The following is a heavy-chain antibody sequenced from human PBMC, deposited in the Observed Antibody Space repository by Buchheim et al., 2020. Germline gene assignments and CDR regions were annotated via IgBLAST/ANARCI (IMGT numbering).Heavy chain of an antibody. J-gene: IGHJ4*02. Sequence: EVQLVESGGGLVQPGGSLRLSCAASGFTFSTYSMNWVRQAPGKGLEWISYSSSTSSRIYYADSVKGRFTISRDNAENSLYLQMSGLRDEDTAVYYCARGHSFDRSGYWGFDYGGQGTL. CDR3: ARGHSFDRSGYWGFDY. V-gene: IGHV3-48*02. D-gene: IGHD3-22*01. CDR2: SSSTSSRI. CDR1: GFTFSTYS.